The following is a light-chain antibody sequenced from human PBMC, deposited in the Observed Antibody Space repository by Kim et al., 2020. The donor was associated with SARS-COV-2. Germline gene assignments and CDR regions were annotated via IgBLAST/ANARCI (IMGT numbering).Light chain of an antibody. CDR2: GVS. V-gene: IGKV3-20*01. Sequence: SPGERATLSCRASQSGGISCLAWYQQKPGQAPRLLMYGVSSRATGIPDRFSGSGSGTDFTLTISRLEPEDFAVYHCQQYATSPLTFGQGTKVDIK. CDR3: QQYATSPLT. CDR1: QSGGISC. J-gene: IGKJ1*01.